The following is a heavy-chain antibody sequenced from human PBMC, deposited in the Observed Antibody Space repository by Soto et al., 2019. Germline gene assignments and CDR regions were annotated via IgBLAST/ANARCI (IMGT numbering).Heavy chain of an antibody. CDR3: ARDPVYYVEGGGGFDP. J-gene: IGHJ5*02. D-gene: IGHD3-16*01. V-gene: IGHV4-59*01. Sequence: QVQLQESGPGLVKPSETLSLTCTVSGGSISSYYWSWIRQPPGKGLEWIGYIYYSGSTNYNPSLQSRVTISVDTSKNQFSLKLSSVTAADTAVYYCARDPVYYVEGGGGFDPWGQGTLVTVSS. CDR2: IYYSGST. CDR1: GGSISSYY.